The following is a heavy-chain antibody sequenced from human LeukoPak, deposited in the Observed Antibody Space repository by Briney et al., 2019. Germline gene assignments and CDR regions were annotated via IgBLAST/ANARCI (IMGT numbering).Heavy chain of an antibody. CDR2: ISGSSSTI. V-gene: IGHV3-48*01. CDR3: VTNFDPDVD. J-gene: IGHJ4*02. Sequence: GGSLRLSCAASGFTFSSYGMSWVRQAPGKGLEWVSYISGSSSTIYYADSVKGRFTISRDNAKNSLYLQMNSLRAEDTAVYYCVTNFDPDVDWGQGTLVTVSS. D-gene: IGHD3-9*01. CDR1: GFTFSSYG.